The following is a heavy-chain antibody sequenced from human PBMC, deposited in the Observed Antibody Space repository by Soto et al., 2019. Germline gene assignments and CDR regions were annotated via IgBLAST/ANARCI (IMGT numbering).Heavy chain of an antibody. Sequence: SGPTLVKPTQTLTLTCTFSGFSLSTSGVGVGWIRQPPGKALEWLALIYWNDDKRYSPSLKSRLTITKDTSKNQVVLTMTNMDPVDTATYYCAHKIVDIVATYYHYWGQGTLVTVSS. CDR2: IYWNDDK. CDR3: AHKIVDIVATYYHY. CDR1: GFSLSTSGVG. V-gene: IGHV2-5*01. D-gene: IGHD5-12*01. J-gene: IGHJ4*02.